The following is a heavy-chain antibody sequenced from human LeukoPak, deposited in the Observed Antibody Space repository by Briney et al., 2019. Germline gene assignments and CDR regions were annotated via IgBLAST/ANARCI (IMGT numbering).Heavy chain of an antibody. J-gene: IGHJ4*02. V-gene: IGHV1-2*02. CDR1: GYPFTGYY. CDR3: AAAGTFEYFDY. D-gene: IGHD6-13*01. CDR2: INPNSGFT. Sequence: ASVKVSCKASGYPFTGYYLHWVRQAPGQGLEWMGWINPNSGFTNYAQKFQGRVTMTRDTSISTAYMELSRLRSDDTAVYYCAAAGTFEYFDYWGQGTLVTVSS.